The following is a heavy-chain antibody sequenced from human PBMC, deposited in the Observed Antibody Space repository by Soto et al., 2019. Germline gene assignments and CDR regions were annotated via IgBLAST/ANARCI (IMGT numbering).Heavy chain of an antibody. D-gene: IGHD2-15*01. CDR3: ARARGARYFDY. CDR1: GGSFSITNYY. Sequence: SETLSLTCTVSGGSFSITNYYWGWIRQPPGKGLEWIGSVYYSGITYYNPSLKSRVTISVDTSKKQFSLDLSSVTAADTAVYYCARARGARYFDYWGQGTLVTVSS. J-gene: IGHJ4*02. CDR2: VYYSGIT. V-gene: IGHV4-39*01.